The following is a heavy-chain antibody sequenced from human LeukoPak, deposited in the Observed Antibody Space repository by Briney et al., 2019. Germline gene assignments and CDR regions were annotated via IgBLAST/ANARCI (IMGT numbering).Heavy chain of an antibody. J-gene: IGHJ4*02. Sequence: GGSLRLSCAASGFTFSSYAMTWVRQAPGKGLMWVSRINSDGSSTSYADSVKGRFTISRDNTKNTLYLQMNSLRAEDTAVYYCARAISWGTAMGNYWGQGTLVTVSS. CDR1: GFTFSSYA. CDR2: INSDGSST. V-gene: IGHV3-74*01. CDR3: ARAISWGTAMGNY. D-gene: IGHD5-18*01.